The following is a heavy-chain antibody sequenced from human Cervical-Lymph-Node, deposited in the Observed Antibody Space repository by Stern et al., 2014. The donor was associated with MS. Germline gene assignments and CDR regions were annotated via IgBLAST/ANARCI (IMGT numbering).Heavy chain of an antibody. CDR3: AKLAQLTYFSDY. CDR2: ISFNGRNK. Sequence: EQLVESGGGVVQPGTSLRLSCVVSGLNFSNYGMHWVRRAPGKGLEWIAVISFNGRNKFYADSVVGRFSISRDNSKNTLWLQMNSLRHEDTAMYFCAKLAQLTYFSDYWGQGTWVTVSS. V-gene: IGHV3-30*18. CDR1: GLNFSNYG. D-gene: IGHD2/OR15-2a*01. J-gene: IGHJ4*02.